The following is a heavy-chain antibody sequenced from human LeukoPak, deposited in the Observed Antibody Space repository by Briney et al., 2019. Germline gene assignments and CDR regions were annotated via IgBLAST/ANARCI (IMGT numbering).Heavy chain of an antibody. D-gene: IGHD2-15*01. CDR1: GGSISSGDYY. CDR2: IYYSGST. J-gene: IGHJ4*02. V-gene: IGHV4-30-4*01. Sequence: SETLSLTCTVSGGSISSGDYYWSWIRQPPGKGLEWIVYIYYSGSTYYNPSLKSRVTISVDTSKNQFFLKLSSVTAADTAVYYCARVSRVVEFGRDFDYWGQGTLVTVSS. CDR3: ARVSRVVEFGRDFDY.